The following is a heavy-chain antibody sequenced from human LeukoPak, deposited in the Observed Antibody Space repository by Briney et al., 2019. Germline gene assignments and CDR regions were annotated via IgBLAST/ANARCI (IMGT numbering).Heavy chain of an antibody. CDR2: MYYSGGT. J-gene: IGHJ4*02. Sequence: KPSETLSLTCTVSGGSVSSGSYYWSWIRQPPGKGLEWIGCMYYSGGTNYNPSLKSRVTISVDTSKNQFSLKLSSVTAADTAVYYCARLLGVRGVNPPGIDYWGQGTLVTVSS. V-gene: IGHV4-61*01. D-gene: IGHD3-10*01. CDR3: ARLLGVRGVNPPGIDY. CDR1: GGSVSSGSYY.